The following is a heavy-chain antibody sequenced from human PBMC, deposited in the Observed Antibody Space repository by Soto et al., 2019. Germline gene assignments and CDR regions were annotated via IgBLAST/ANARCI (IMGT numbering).Heavy chain of an antibody. V-gene: IGHV1-24*01. CDR3: AIGYSGTYYCDLEP. J-gene: IGHJ5*02. Sequence: QVQLVQSGAEVKKPGALVKVSCKVSGDTLTELSIHWVRQAPGKGLEYMGGFDPEDGEAMYAKNFQGRVAMTEDTSTDTSYTELSSLTTEDTAVYYCAIGYSGTYYCDLEPWGQGILVTVSA. D-gene: IGHD1-26*01. CDR1: GDTLTELS. CDR2: FDPEDGEA.